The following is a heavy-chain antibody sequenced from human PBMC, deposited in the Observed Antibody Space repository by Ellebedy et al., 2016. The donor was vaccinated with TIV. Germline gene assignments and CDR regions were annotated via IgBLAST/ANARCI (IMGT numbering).Heavy chain of an antibody. V-gene: IGHV3-30*01. CDR3: ARPRSSGSGSFGSFDY. Sequence: PGGSLRLSCAASGFSFSTYTMHWVRQTPGEGPEWVAVISYDGTSQYYADSVKGRLTISRDNSDNTLFLHMNSLRVGDSAVYYCARPRSSGSGSFGSFDYWGQGALVTVSS. J-gene: IGHJ4*02. D-gene: IGHD3-10*01. CDR2: ISYDGTSQ. CDR1: GFSFSTYT.